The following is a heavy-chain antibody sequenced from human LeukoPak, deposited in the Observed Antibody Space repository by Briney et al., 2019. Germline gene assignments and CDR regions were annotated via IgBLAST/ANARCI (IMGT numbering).Heavy chain of an antibody. Sequence: GGSLRLSCAASGFTVSSNYMSWVRQAPGKGLEWVSVIYSGGSTYYADSVKGRFNISRDNSKNTLYLQMNSLRAEDTAVYYCARDRRIVGATVRPFDIWGQGTMVTVSS. CDR3: ARDRRIVGATVRPFDI. CDR2: IYSGGST. D-gene: IGHD1-26*01. V-gene: IGHV3-66*01. CDR1: GFTVSSNY. J-gene: IGHJ3*02.